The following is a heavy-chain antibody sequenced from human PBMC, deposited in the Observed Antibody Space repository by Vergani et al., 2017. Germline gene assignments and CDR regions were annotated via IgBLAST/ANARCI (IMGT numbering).Heavy chain of an antibody. V-gene: IGHV1-3*01. J-gene: IGHJ5*02. CDR3: ARYGRGSSGWYGNWFDP. CDR1: GYTFTSYA. D-gene: IGHD6-19*01. CDR2: ITAGNGNT. Sequence: QVQLVQSGAEVKKPGASVKVSCKASGYTFTSYAMHWVRQAPGQRLEGMGWITAGNGNTKYSQKFQGRVTITRDTSASTAYMELSSLRSEDTAVYYCARYGRGSSGWYGNWFDPWGQGTLVTVSS.